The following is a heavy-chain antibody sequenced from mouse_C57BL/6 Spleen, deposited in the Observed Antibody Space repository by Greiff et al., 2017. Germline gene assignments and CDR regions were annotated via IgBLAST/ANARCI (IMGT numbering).Heavy chain of an antibody. V-gene: IGHV1-69*01. CDR2: IDPSDSYT. CDR3: ARVGSSPAWFAY. D-gene: IGHD1-1*01. CDR1: GYTFTSYW. Sequence: QVQLQQPGAELVMPGASVKLSCKASGYTFTSYWMHWVKQRPGQGLEWIGEIDPSDSYTNYNPKFKGKSTLTVDKSSSTAYMQLGSLTSEDSAVYYCARVGSSPAWFAYWGQGTLVTVSA. J-gene: IGHJ3*01.